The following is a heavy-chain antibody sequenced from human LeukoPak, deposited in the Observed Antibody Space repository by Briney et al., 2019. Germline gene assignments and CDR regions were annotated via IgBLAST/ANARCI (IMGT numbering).Heavy chain of an antibody. Sequence: GGSLRLSCAASGFTFSSYVMSWVRQAPGKGLEWASGISGSGGSTFYADSVKGRFTISRDNSKNTLYLEMNSLRAEDTALFYCAKSGDQVTVTKLDYWGQGTLVTVSS. CDR2: ISGSGGST. CDR3: AKSGDQVTVTKLDY. V-gene: IGHV3-23*01. D-gene: IGHD4-17*01. CDR1: GFTFSSYV. J-gene: IGHJ4*02.